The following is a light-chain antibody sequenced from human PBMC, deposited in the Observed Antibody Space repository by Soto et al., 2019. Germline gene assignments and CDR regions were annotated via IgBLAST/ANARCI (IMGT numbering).Light chain of an antibody. J-gene: IGLJ2*01. V-gene: IGLV2-14*01. Sequence: QSALTQPASVSRSPGQSITISCTGTSSDVGGSNDVSWYQQHPGKAPKLMIYDVSNRPSGVSNRFSGSKSGNTASLTISGLQAEDEADYYCSSYTSSSTPHVVFGGGTKLTV. CDR1: SSDVGGSND. CDR2: DVS. CDR3: SSYTSSSTPHVV.